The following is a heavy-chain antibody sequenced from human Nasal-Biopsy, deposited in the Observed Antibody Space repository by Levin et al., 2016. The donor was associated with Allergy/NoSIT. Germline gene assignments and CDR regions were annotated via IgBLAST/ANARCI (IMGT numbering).Heavy chain of an antibody. CDR2: ISHDGLNR. CDR3: ARDAEGVVVAANGDWYFDL. D-gene: IGHD2-15*01. J-gene: IGHJ2*01. Sequence: GESLKISCVASGFIFNNHGLHWLRQSPGKGLEWVAVISHDGLNRYYADSVKGRFIISRDSSKKTVYLQMNSLTADDAAVYFCARDAEGVVVAANGDWYFDLWGRGTLVTVSS. CDR1: GFIFNNHG. V-gene: IGHV3-30*03.